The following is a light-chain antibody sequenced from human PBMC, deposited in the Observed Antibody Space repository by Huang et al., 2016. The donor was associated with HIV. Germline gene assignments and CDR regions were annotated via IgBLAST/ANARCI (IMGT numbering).Light chain of an antibody. J-gene: IGKJ1*01. V-gene: IGKV3-11*01. CDR3: QQRSKWPWT. CDR2: DAS. Sequence: EVVLTQSPATLSLSPGERATLSCRASQSVSLVWYQQKPGQAPRSLIYDASNRASDIPARFSASGSGTDFTLTISSLEPEDFAVYYCQQRSKWPWTFGQGTKVEIK. CDR1: QSVS.